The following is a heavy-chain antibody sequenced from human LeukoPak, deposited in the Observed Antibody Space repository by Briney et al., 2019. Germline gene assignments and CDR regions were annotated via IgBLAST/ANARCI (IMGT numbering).Heavy chain of an antibody. J-gene: IGHJ4*02. D-gene: IGHD3-22*01. Sequence: PSETLSLTCTVSGGSISSSSYYWGWIRQPPGKGLEWIGSIYYSGSTYYNPSLKSRVTISVDTSKNQFSLKLSSVTAADTAVYYCARRVDYYDSSGYYYYFDYWGQGTLVTVSS. CDR3: ARRVDYYDSSGYYYYFDY. CDR2: IYYSGST. V-gene: IGHV4-39*07. CDR1: GGSISSSSYY.